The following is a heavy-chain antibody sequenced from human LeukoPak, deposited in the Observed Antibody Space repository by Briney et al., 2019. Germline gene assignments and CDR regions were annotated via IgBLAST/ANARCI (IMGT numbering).Heavy chain of an antibody. Sequence: SETLSLTCTVSGGSISSYYWSWIRQPPGKGLEWIGYIYYSGSTNYNPSLKSRVTISVDTSKNQFSLKLSSVTAADTAVYHCARLGHYSSGWHFDYWGQGTLVTVSS. D-gene: IGHD6-19*01. J-gene: IGHJ4*02. CDR1: GGSISSYY. V-gene: IGHV4-59*01. CDR3: ARLGHYSSGWHFDY. CDR2: IYYSGST.